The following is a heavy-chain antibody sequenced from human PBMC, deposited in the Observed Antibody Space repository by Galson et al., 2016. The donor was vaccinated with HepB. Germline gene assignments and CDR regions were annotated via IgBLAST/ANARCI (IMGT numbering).Heavy chain of an antibody. Sequence: SVKVSCKASGGTFITYAVSWVRQAPGQGLEWMGGIVPMFDIVKYAENFQGRVTLTADKSASTAYMELSSLRSQDTAVYYCVSFVAFAYYFDYWGQGTLVTVSS. CDR3: VSFVAFAYYFDY. D-gene: IGHD2-21*01. J-gene: IGHJ4*02. CDR2: IVPMFDIV. CDR1: GGTFITYA. V-gene: IGHV1-69*10.